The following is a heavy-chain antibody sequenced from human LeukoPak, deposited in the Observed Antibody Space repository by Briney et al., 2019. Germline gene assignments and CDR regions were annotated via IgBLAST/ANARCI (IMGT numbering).Heavy chain of an antibody. J-gene: IGHJ6*03. CDR1: GYTFTGYY. CDR2: MNPNSGNT. Sequence: GASVKVSCKASGYTFTGYYMHWVRQAPGQGLEWMGWMNPNSGNTGYAQKFQGRVTMTRNTSISTAYMELSSLRSEDTAVYYCARGRIAAAGSPGIGPEQYYYYYYMDVWGKGTTVTISS. CDR3: ARGRIAAAGSPGIGPEQYYYYYYMDV. V-gene: IGHV1-8*02. D-gene: IGHD6-13*01.